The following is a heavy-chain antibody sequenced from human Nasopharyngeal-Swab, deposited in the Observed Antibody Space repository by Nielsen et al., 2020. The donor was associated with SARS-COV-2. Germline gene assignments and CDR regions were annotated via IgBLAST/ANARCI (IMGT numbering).Heavy chain of an antibody. J-gene: IGHJ4*02. Sequence: SETLSLTCTVSGGSISSYYWSWIRQPAGKGLEWIGRIYTSGSTNYNPSLKSRVTISVDTSKNQFSLKLSSVTAADTAVYYCARDGNCGGDCFHDYWGQGTLVTVSS. CDR2: IYTSGST. V-gene: IGHV4-4*07. D-gene: IGHD2-21*02. CDR1: GGSISSYY. CDR3: ARDGNCGGDCFHDY.